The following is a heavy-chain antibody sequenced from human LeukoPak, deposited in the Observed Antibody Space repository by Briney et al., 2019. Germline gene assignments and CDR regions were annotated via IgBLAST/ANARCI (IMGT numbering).Heavy chain of an antibody. CDR2: IHYTGST. CDR3: ARLPTGYPNWFDT. CDR1: GGSISSISSNN. D-gene: IGHD5-18*01. Sequence: SSETLSLTCAVSGGSISSISSNNWAWIRQPPGKGLELIAAIHYTGSTYYNPSFMSRVTISVDTSKNQFSLKLNSLTVTDTAVYYRARLPTGYPNWFDTWGQGILVTVSS. V-gene: IGHV4-39*01. J-gene: IGHJ5*02.